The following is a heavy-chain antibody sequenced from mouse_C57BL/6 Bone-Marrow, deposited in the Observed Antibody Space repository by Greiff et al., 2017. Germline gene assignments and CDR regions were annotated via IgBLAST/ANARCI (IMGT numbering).Heavy chain of an antibody. D-gene: IGHD3-2*02. J-gene: IGHJ4*01. CDR3: ARDRLPDYYAMDY. CDR2: IYPRSGNT. CDR1: GYTFTSYG. Sequence: QVQLQQSGAELARPGASVKLSCKASGYTFTSYGISWVKQSTGQGLEWIGEIYPRSGNTYYNEKFKGKATLTADKSSSTAYIELRSLTSEDSAVYFCARDRLPDYYAMDYWGQGTSVTVSS. V-gene: IGHV1-81*01.